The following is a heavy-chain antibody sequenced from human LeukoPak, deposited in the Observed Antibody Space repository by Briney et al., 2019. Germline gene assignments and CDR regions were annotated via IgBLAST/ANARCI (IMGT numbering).Heavy chain of an antibody. CDR1: GFTFSSYA. V-gene: IGHV3-30-3*01. CDR2: ISYDGSNK. J-gene: IGHJ6*02. CDR3: ARDGSHNPVVALPTNVNYGMDV. D-gene: IGHD2-2*01. Sequence: PGGSLRLSCAASGFTFSSYAMHWVRQAPGKGLEWVAVISYDGSNKYYADSVKGRFTISRDNSKNTLYLQMNSLRAEDTAVYYCARDGSHNPVVALPTNVNYGMDVWGQGTTVTVSS.